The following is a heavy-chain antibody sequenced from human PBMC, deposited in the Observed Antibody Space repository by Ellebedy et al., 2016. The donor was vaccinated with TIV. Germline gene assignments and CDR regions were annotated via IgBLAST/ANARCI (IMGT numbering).Heavy chain of an antibody. Sequence: AASVKVSCKASGYTFSSYGISWVRQAPGQGLEWMGWVSAHSISTNYAQKFQGRVTMTTDTSTSTAYMALRSLRFDDTAVYYCARPGTTPYFDYWGQGTLVTVSS. J-gene: IGHJ4*02. CDR1: GYTFSSYG. CDR3: ARPGTTPYFDY. CDR2: VSAHSIST. V-gene: IGHV1-18*04. D-gene: IGHD1-1*01.